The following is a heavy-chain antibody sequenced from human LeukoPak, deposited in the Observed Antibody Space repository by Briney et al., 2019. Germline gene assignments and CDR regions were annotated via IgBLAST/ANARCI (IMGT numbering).Heavy chain of an antibody. Sequence: PSETLSLTCAVYGGSFSGYYWSWIRQPPGKGPEWIGYIYYSGSTNYNPSLKSRVTISEDMSKNQFSLKLSSVTAADTAVYYCGRDALVGYFSYYYMDVWGKGTTVTVSS. CDR3: GRDALVGYFSYYYMDV. CDR1: GGSFSGYY. V-gene: IGHV4-59*12. D-gene: IGHD2-15*01. CDR2: IYYSGST. J-gene: IGHJ6*03.